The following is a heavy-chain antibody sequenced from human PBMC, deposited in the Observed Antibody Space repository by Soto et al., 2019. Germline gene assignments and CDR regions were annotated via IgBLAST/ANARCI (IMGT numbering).Heavy chain of an antibody. J-gene: IGHJ6*02. CDR2: IYYSGST. V-gene: IGHV4-31*03. D-gene: IGHD6-13*01. Sequence: SETLSLTCTVSGGSISSGGYYWSWIRQHPGKGLEWIGYIYYSGSTYYNPSLKSRVTISVDTSKNQFSLKLSSVTAADTAVYYCARRSAAGTSYYYYGMDVWGQGTTVTVSS. CDR3: ARRSAAGTSYYYYGMDV. CDR1: GGSISSGGYY.